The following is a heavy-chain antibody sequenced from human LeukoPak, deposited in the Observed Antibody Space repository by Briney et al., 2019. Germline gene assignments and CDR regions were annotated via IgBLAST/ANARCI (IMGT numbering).Heavy chain of an antibody. J-gene: IGHJ4*02. D-gene: IGHD2-2*02. CDR1: GFTFSSYW. CDR2: VKPDGNEQ. Sequence: GGSLRLSCAASGFTFSSYWMTWVRQAPGKGLEWVANVKPDGNEQHYVDSVKGRFTISRDNAKNSLYLQVDSLRAEDTAVYYCASIYGDYWGQGTLVTVSS. V-gene: IGHV3-7*05. CDR3: ASIYGDY.